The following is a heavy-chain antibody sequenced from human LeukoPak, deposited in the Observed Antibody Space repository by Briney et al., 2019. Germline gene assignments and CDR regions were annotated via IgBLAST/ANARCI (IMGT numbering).Heavy chain of an antibody. CDR2: ISYDGSNK. V-gene: IGHV3-30*18. Sequence: GGSLRLSCAASGFTFSNAWMSWVRQAPGKGLEWVAVISYDGSNKYYADSVKGRFTISRDNSKNTLYLQMNSLRAEDTAVYYCAKDRNLRGDWADYWGQGTLVTVSS. J-gene: IGHJ4*02. D-gene: IGHD2-21*02. CDR3: AKDRNLRGDWADY. CDR1: GFTFSNAW.